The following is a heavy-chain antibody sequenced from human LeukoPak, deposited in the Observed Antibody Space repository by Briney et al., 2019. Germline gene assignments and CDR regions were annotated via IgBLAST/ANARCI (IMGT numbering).Heavy chain of an antibody. D-gene: IGHD5-18*01. J-gene: IGHJ4*02. CDR2: ISYDGSNK. V-gene: IGHV3-30*18. CDR3: AKGYSYGYDY. CDR1: GFTFSSYG. Sequence: RGSLRLSCAASGFTFSSYGMHWVRQAPGKGLEWVAVISYDGSNKFYADSAKGRFTISRDNSKNTLYLQMNGLRAEDTAVYYCAKGYSYGYDYWGQGTLVTVSS.